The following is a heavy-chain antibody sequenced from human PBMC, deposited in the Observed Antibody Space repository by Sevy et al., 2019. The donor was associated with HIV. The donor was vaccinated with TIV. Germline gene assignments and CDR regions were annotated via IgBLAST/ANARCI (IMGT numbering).Heavy chain of an antibody. CDR1: GFTFSSYA. Sequence: GGYLRLSCAASGFTFSSYAMNWVRQAPGKGLEWVSTIFRSGGVTYYADSVKGRCTISRDNFKNTLNLQMHSLRAEDTAVYYCAGGRYDSSGSFDAFDIWGQGTMVTVSS. D-gene: IGHD3-22*01. CDR3: AGGRYDSSGSFDAFDI. J-gene: IGHJ3*02. CDR2: IFRSGGVT. V-gene: IGHV3-23*01.